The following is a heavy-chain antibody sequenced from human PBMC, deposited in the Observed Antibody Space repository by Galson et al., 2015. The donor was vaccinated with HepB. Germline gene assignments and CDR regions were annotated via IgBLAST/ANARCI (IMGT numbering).Heavy chain of an antibody. CDR3: ARGVYYGSLWFQH. CDR2: ITYDGTNK. CDR1: GFTFNSYA. Sequence: SLRLSCAASGFTFNSYAMHWVRQAPGKGLQWVAVITYDGTNKFYARSVKGRFTISRDNSKNTLYLQMNSLRAEDTDVYYCARGVYYGSLWFQHWGQGTLVTVSS. V-gene: IGHV3-30*04. D-gene: IGHD3-10*01. J-gene: IGHJ1*01.